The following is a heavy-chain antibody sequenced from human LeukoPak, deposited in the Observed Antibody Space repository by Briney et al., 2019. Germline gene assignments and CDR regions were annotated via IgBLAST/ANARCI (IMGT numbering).Heavy chain of an antibody. D-gene: IGHD2-15*01. V-gene: IGHV1-69*13. CDR2: IIPIFGTA. Sequence: ASVKVSCKASGYTFTSYGISWVRQAPGQGLEWMGGIIPIFGTANYAQKFQGRVTITADESTSTAYMELSSLRSEDTAVYYCARSRGYCSGGSCYGDGPNWFDPWGQGTLVTVSS. J-gene: IGHJ5*02. CDR3: ARSRGYCSGGSCYGDGPNWFDP. CDR1: GYTFTSYG.